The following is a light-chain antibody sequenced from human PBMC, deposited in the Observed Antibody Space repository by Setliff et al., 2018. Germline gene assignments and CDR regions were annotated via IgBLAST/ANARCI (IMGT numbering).Light chain of an antibody. CDR2: DVS. J-gene: IGLJ1*01. Sequence: QSVLTQPRSVSGSPGQSVTISCTGTSSDVGGYNYVSWYQQHPGKAPKLMIHDVSKRPSGVPDRFSGSKSGNTASLTISGLQAEDEADYYCSSYGGDNNFVFGTGTKVTVL. V-gene: IGLV2-11*01. CDR1: SSDVGGYNY. CDR3: SSYGGDNNFV.